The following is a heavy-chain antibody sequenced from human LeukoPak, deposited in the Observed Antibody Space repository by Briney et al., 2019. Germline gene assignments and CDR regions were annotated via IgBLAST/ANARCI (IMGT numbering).Heavy chain of an antibody. CDR2: IKQDGSEK. J-gene: IGHJ6*02. CDR3: ARIRARPFGSSSGQPAYYYYGMDV. V-gene: IGHV3-7*01. D-gene: IGHD6-19*01. CDR1: GFTFSSYW. Sequence: PGGSLRLSCAASGFTFSSYWMSWVRQAPGKGLEWVANIKQDGSEKYYVDSVKGRFTISRDNAKSSLYLQMNSLRAEDTAVYYCARIRARPFGSSSGQPAYYYYGMDVWGQGTTVTVSS.